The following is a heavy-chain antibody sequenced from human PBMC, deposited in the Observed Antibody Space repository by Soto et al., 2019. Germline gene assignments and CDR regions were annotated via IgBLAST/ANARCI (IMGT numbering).Heavy chain of an antibody. D-gene: IGHD3-10*01. J-gene: IGHJ5*02. CDR2: IYHSGST. Sequence: PSETLSLTSTVAGGYIISGGYYWSWLRQHPGKGLEWIGYIYHSGSTNYNPSLKSRVTISVDKSKNQFSLKLSSVTAADTAVYYCARGRLRGPMVRGAPRWFDPWGQGTLVTVSS. CDR1: GGYIISGGYY. CDR3: ARGRLRGPMVRGAPRWFDP. V-gene: IGHV4-30-2*01.